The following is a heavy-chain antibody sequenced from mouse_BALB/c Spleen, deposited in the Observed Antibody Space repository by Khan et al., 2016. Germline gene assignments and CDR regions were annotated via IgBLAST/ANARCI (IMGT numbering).Heavy chain of an antibody. CDR3: VSEGYGTTYEAIDY. V-gene: IGHV2-9-2*01. CDR1: GFSLTSYD. J-gene: IGHJ4*01. D-gene: IGHD1-1*01. CDR2: IWTGGGT. Sequence: QVQLKESGPGLVAPSQSLSITCTVSGFSLTSYDISWIRQPPGKGLEWLGGIWTGGGTNYNSAFMSRMIISKDNSKSQVFLKMNSLQTDDTAIYFCVSEGYGTTYEAIDYWGQGTSVTVSS.